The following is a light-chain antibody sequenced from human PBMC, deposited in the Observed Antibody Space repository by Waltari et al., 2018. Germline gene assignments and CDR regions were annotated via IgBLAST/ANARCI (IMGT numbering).Light chain of an antibody. Sequence: QSALTQPRSVSGSPGQSVTISCSGTSSDFNGYNYVSWYQQLPGKAPKLMIYDVVKRPSGVAVRFPASKSGNTASLTISGLQAEDEADYYFCSYVGSNVVFGGGTKLTVL. V-gene: IGLV2-11*01. CDR1: SSDFNGYNY. CDR3: CSYVGSNVV. CDR2: DVV. J-gene: IGLJ2*01.